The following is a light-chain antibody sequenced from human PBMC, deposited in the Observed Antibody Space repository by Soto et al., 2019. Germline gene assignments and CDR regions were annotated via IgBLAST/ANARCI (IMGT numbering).Light chain of an antibody. Sequence: ESGLTQDPATLSVSPGEGATLSCRASHSVDSNLAWYQQKPGQAPRLLIYGASTRPTGIPARFSGSGSGADFTLTISSLQSEDFAVYYCQQYDKWPLTFGGGTTVDIK. J-gene: IGKJ4*01. CDR3: QQYDKWPLT. V-gene: IGKV3D-15*01. CDR2: GAS. CDR1: HSVDSN.